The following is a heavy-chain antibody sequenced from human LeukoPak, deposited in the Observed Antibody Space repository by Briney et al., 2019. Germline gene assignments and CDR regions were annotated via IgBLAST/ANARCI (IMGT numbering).Heavy chain of an antibody. Sequence: GESLKISCKGSGFSFTNYWIGWVRQMPGKGLEWMGIIYPGDSDTRYSPSFQGQVTISVDKYISTAYLQWSSLKASDTAMYYCARSWVAGYGTVLDYWGREPWSASPQ. V-gene: IGHV5-51*01. CDR3: ARSWVAGYGTVLDY. D-gene: IGHD6-19*01. CDR2: IYPGDSDT. CDR1: GFSFTNYW. J-gene: IGHJ4*02.